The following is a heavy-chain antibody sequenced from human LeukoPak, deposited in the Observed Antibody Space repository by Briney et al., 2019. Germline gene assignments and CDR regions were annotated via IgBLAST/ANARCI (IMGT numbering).Heavy chain of an antibody. Sequence: SQTLSLTCTVYGDSITSGNFYWTWIRQPAGKGLEWIGRIYGSGSTNYSPSLRSRVTISIDTSKNQFSLKLNSVTAADTAVYYCARGWGSTSSNYFDPWGQGILVTVSS. CDR1: GDSITSGNFY. CDR3: ARGWGSTSSNYFDP. CDR2: IYGSGST. V-gene: IGHV4-61*02. D-gene: IGHD2-2*01. J-gene: IGHJ5*02.